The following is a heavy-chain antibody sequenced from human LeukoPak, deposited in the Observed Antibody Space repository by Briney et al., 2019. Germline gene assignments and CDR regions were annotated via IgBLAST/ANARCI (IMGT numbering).Heavy chain of an antibody. CDR3: ARGRVGATRGPDY. V-gene: IGHV1-8*02. CDR2: MNPNSGNT. CDR1: GYTFTSYY. J-gene: IGHJ4*02. Sequence: GASVKVSCKASGYTFTSYYMHWVRQAPGQGLEWMGWMNPNSGNTGYAQKFQGRVTMTRNTSISTAYMELSSLRSEDTAVYYCARGRVGATRGPDYWGQGTLVTVSS. D-gene: IGHD1-26*01.